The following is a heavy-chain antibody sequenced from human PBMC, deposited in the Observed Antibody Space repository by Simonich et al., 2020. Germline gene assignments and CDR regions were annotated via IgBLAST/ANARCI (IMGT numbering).Heavy chain of an antibody. CDR2: ISPNNSNT. CDR1: VYTFTNYG. J-gene: IGHJ3*02. CDR3: ARSTTGTTAFDI. Sequence: QVQLVQSGAEVKKPGASVKVSCKASVYTFTNYGISWVRQAPGQGIEWMGGISPNNSNTNYEKKPKGRFTMTTDTSTSTAYMELRSPRSDDTAVYYCARSTTGTTAFDIWGQGTMVTVSS. V-gene: IGHV1-18*01. D-gene: IGHD1-1*01.